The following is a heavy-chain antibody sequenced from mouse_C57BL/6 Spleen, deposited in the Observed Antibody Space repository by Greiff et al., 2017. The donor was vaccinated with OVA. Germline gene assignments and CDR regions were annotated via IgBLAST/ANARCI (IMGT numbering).Heavy chain of an antibody. V-gene: IGHV1-80*01. D-gene: IGHD3-2*02. CDR3: ARSRCSGFWFAY. Sequence: VQLQQSGAELVKPGASVKISCKASGYAFSSYWMNWVKQRPGKGLEWIGQIYPGDGDTNYNGKFKGKATLTADKSSSTAYMQLSSLTSEDSAVYFCARSRCSGFWFAYWGQGTLVTVSA. J-gene: IGHJ3*01. CDR2: IYPGDGDT. CDR1: GYAFSSYW.